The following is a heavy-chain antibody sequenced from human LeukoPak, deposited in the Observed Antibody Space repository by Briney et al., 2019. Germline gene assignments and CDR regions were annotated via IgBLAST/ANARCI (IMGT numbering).Heavy chain of an antibody. J-gene: IGHJ6*03. Sequence: PSETLSLTCIVSGGSISSYYWSWIRQPPGKGLEWIGYIYYSGSTNYNPSLKSRVTISVDTSKNQFSLKLSSVTAADTAVYYCARGPLRFLYRFYYYYMDVWGKGTTVTVSS. CDR3: ARGPLRFLYRFYYYYMDV. CDR1: GGSISSYY. D-gene: IGHD3-3*01. CDR2: IYYSGST. V-gene: IGHV4-59*08.